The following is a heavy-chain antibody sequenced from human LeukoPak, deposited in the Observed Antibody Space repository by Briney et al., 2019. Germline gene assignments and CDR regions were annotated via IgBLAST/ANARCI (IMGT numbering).Heavy chain of an antibody. CDR2: IKQDGSEK. CDR1: GFTFSSYW. V-gene: IGHV3-7*01. D-gene: IGHD2-2*02. J-gene: IGHJ4*02. Sequence: PGGSLRLSCAASGFTFSSYWMSWVRQAPGKGLEWVANIKQDGSEKYYVDSVKGRFTISRDNAKNSLYLQMNSLRAEDAAVYYCAREEDATRLIDCSSTSCYTGYSGYDYGYFDYWGQGTLVTVSS. CDR3: AREEDATRLIDCSSTSCYTGYSGYDYGYFDY.